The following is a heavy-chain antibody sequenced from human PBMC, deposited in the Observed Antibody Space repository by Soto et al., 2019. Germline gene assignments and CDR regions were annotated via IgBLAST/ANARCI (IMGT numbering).Heavy chain of an antibody. Sequence: PGGSLRLSCEASGFTFSSYPMHWVRQAPGKGLEWVTVISYDGGNQYYADSVEGRFTISRDNSKDTLYLQMHSLRSDDTAVYFCARGPITQTSFIDHWGQGTLVTVSS. D-gene: IGHD1-20*01. CDR2: ISYDGGNQ. CDR3: ARGPITQTSFIDH. V-gene: IGHV3-30-3*01. J-gene: IGHJ4*02. CDR1: GFTFSSYP.